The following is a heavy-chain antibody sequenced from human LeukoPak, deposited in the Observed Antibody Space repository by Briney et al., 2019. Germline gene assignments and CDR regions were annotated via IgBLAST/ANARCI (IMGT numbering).Heavy chain of an antibody. J-gene: IGHJ4*02. CDR3: ARSRDSSGWYGDY. D-gene: IGHD6-19*01. CDR1: GYTFTDYD. V-gene: IGHV7-4-1*02. CDR2: INTNTGNP. Sequence: GASVKVSCKTSGYTFTDYDITWVRQAPGQGLEWMGWINTNTGNPTYAQGFTGRFVFSLDTSVSTAYLQISSLKAEDTAVYYCARSRDSSGWYGDYWGQGTLVTVSS.